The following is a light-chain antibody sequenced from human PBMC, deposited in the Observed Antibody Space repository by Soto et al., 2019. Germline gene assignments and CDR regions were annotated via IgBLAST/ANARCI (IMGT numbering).Light chain of an antibody. CDR2: GAS. Sequence: EIVMTQSPATLSVSPGERSTLSCRASQSVSSNLAWYQQKPGQDPRLLIYGASTRATGIQARFSGSGSGTEFTLTISSLQSEDFAVYYCPQYSNWSTFGNGNKVDIK. CDR1: QSVSSN. J-gene: IGKJ1*01. V-gene: IGKV3-15*01. CDR3: PQYSNWST.